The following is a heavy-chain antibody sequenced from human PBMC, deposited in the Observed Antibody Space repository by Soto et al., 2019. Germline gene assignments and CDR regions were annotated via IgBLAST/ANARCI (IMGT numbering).Heavy chain of an antibody. J-gene: IGHJ5*02. CDR1: GYTFTGYY. D-gene: IGHD5-12*01. CDR3: AREANIVATILARQKPFDP. V-gene: IGHV1-2*04. CDR2: INPNSGGT. Sequence: QVQLVQSGAEVKKPGASVKVSCKASGYTFTGYYMHWVRQAPGQGLEWMGWINPNSGGTNYAQKFQGCVTMTRDTYISTAYMELSRLRSDDTAVYYCAREANIVATILARQKPFDPWGQGTLVTVSS.